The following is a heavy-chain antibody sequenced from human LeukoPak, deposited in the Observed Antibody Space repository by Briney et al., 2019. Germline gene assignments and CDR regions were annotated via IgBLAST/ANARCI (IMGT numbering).Heavy chain of an antibody. CDR3: AKDFRIPGGNFQH. CDR1: GYTFTNYG. Sequence: ASVKVSRKASGYTFTNYGISWVRPAPGQGLEWVGWGSGNNAHTNYAQNFQGRVTMTTDTSTSTAYMELRSLTSDDTAVYYCAKDFRIPGGNFQHWGQGTLVTVSS. V-gene: IGHV1-18*01. J-gene: IGHJ1*01. D-gene: IGHD3-16*01. CDR2: GSGNNAHT.